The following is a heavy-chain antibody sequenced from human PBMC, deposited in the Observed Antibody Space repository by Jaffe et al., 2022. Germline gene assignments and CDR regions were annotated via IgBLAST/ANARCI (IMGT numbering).Heavy chain of an antibody. CDR3: ARNAFGGVIVPNWFDP. D-gene: IGHD3-16*02. J-gene: IGHJ5*02. V-gene: IGHV1-2*06. CDR1: GYTFTGYY. CDR2: INPNSGGT. Sequence: QVQLVQSGAEVKKPGASVKVSCKASGYTFTGYYMHWVRQAPGQGLEWMGRINPNSGGTNYAQKFQGRVTMTRDTSISTAYMELSRLRSDDTAVYYCARNAFGGVIVPNWFDPWGQGTLVTVSS.